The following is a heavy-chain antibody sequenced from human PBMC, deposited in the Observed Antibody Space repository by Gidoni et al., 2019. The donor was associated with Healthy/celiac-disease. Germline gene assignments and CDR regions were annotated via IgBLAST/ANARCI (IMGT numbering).Heavy chain of an antibody. D-gene: IGHD2-2*03. J-gene: IGHJ4*02. CDR2: ISGSGGST. CDR1: GFTFSSYA. CDR3: AKDGLAPWLIDY. V-gene: IGHV3-23*01. Sequence: EVQLLESGGGLVKPGGSLRLVCAASGFTFSSYAMSWVRQAPGKGLEWVSAISGSGGSTYYAYSVKGRFTISRDNSKNTLYLQRNSLRAEDTAVYYCAKDGLAPWLIDYWGQGTLVTVSS.